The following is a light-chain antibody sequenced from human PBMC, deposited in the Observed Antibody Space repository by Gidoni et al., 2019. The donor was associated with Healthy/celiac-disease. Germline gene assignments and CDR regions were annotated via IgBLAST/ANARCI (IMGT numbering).Light chain of an antibody. CDR2: RNN. CDR1: SSNIGSNY. Sequence: QSVLTQPPSASGTPGQRVTISCSGSSSNIGSNYVYWYQQRPGTAPKLLSDRNNQRPSGVPDRFSGSRSGTSAALAISGRRSEDEADYYCAAWDDSLSGPDVVFGGGTKLTVL. V-gene: IGLV1-47*01. J-gene: IGLJ2*01. CDR3: AAWDDSLSGPDVV.